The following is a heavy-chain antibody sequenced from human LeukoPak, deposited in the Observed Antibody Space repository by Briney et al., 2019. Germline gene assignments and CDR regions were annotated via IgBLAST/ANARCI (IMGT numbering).Heavy chain of an antibody. Sequence: PSETLSLTCSVSGGSIRSGGYYCSWIRQHPGKGLEWIGYIYYNGNTYYNPSLKSRVIISVDTSKNQFSLKLNPVTAADTAVYYCAGTLVRGLIPIRYYFDYWGQGALVTVSS. CDR3: AGTLVRGLIPIRYYFDY. CDR2: IYYNGNT. V-gene: IGHV4-31*03. D-gene: IGHD3-10*01. CDR1: GGSIRSGGYY. J-gene: IGHJ4*02.